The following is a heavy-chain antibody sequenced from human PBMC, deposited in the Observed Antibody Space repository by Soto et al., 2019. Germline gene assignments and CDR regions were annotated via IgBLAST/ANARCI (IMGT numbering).Heavy chain of an antibody. CDR2: ISGSGGTT. Sequence: SGGSLRLSCVASGFTFENYAMSWVRQAPGKGLEWVSAISGSGGTTDYSDSVKGRFTISRANSKNTVYLQMNDLRVEDAAEYFCAKDSWAIFGVPAGEYYAMDVWGQGTTVTVSS. J-gene: IGHJ6*02. CDR3: AKDSWAIFGVPAGEYYAMDV. V-gene: IGHV3-23*01. CDR1: GFTFENYA. D-gene: IGHD3-3*01.